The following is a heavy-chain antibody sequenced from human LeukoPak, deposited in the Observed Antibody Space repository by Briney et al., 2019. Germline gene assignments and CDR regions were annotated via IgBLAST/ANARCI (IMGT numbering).Heavy chain of an antibody. D-gene: IGHD2-15*01. J-gene: IGHJ3*02. CDR3: ARVRCSGGSCYPPDAFDI. V-gene: IGHV4-59*06. CDR1: GGSISSYY. CDR2: IYYSGST. Sequence: PSETLSLTCTVSGGSISSYYWSWIRQHPGKGLEWIGYIYYSGSTYYNPSLKSRVTISVDTSKNQFSLKLSSVTAADTAVYYCARVRCSGGSCYPPDAFDIWGQGTMVTVSS.